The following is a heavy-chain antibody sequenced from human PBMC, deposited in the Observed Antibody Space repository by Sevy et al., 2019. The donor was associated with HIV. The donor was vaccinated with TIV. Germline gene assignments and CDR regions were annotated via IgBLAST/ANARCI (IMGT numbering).Heavy chain of an antibody. V-gene: IGHV3-23*01. CDR1: GFTFSSYG. CDR3: AKIQGDLWSGHFDY. CDR2: ISGSGGST. J-gene: IGHJ4*02. Sequence: GGSLRLSCEASGFTFSSYGMSWVRQAPGKGLEWVWGISGSGGSTYYADSVKGGFTFTRDNSKNTLYLQMNSLRAEDTALYYCAKIQGDLWSGHFDYWGQGTLVTVSS. D-gene: IGHD3-3*01.